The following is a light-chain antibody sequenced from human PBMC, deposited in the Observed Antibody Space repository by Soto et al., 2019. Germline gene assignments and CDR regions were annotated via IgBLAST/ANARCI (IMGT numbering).Light chain of an antibody. CDR3: AAWDTSLSGGV. V-gene: IGLV1-51*02. CDR1: SSNIGSDF. Sequence: QSVLTQPPSVSAAPGQKVTISCSGSSSNIGSDFVSWYQQLPGTAPQLLIYENNKRPSGIPDRVSGSKSATSATLGITGLQTGDEADYYCAAWDTSLSGGVFGGGTKLTVL. J-gene: IGLJ3*02. CDR2: ENN.